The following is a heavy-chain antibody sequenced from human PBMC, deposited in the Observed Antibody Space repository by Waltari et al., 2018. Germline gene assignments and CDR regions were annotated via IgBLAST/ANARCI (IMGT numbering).Heavy chain of an antibody. Sequence: EVQLLESGGGLVQPGGSLRLSCAASGFAFSSYAMIWVRQAPGKGLGCVSAMSGSGGSTYYADSVKGRFTISRDNSKNTLYLQMNSLRVEDTAIYYCAKGRVPAAAIYYFDTWGQGTLVTVSS. J-gene: IGHJ4*02. V-gene: IGHV3-23*01. D-gene: IGHD2-2*01. CDR3: AKGRVPAAAIYYFDT. CDR2: MSGSGGST. CDR1: GFAFSSYA.